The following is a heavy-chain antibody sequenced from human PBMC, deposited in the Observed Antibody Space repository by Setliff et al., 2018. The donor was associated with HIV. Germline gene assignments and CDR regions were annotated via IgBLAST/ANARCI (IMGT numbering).Heavy chain of an antibody. CDR1: GYTFTGYY. J-gene: IGHJ4*02. D-gene: IGHD3-3*01. CDR3: AADNYNCNSFDS. Sequence: ASVKVSCKASGYTFTGYYMHWVRQAPGQGLEWMGRINPNSGGTNYAQKFQGRVTITRDTSASTAYMELSSLRSEDTAVYYCAADNYNCNSFDSWGQGSLVTVSS. CDR2: INPNSGGT. V-gene: IGHV1-2*06.